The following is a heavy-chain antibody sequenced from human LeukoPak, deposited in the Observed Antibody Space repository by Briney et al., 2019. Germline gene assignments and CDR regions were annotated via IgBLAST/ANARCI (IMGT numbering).Heavy chain of an antibody. CDR2: ISSGSSTI. V-gene: IGHV3-48*01. J-gene: IGHJ5*02. CDR3: TRISQYCGGGCSNWFDP. CDR1: GFTFSSYS. Sequence: HAGGSLRLSCAASGFTFSSYSMNWVRQAPGKGLEWVSYISSGSSTIYYADSVEGRFTISRDNAKNSLYLQMNSLRAEDTAVYYCTRISQYCGGGCSNWFDPWGQGTLVTVSS. D-gene: IGHD2-21*02.